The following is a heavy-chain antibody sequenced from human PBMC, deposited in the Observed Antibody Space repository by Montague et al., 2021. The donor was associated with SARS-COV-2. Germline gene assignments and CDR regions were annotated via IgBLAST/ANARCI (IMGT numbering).Heavy chain of an antibody. CDR1: GFTFGDHA. CDR2: ITWDSAAL. D-gene: IGHD3-22*01. J-gene: IGHJ4*02. V-gene: IGHV3-9*01. CDR3: AKDFDYYDSSGYFDY. Sequence: SLRLSFSASGFTFGDHAMHWVRQAPGKGPEWISGITWDSAALGYADSVKGRFTISRDNAKNSLYLQMNSLRAEDTTLYYCAKDFDYYDSSGYFDYWGQGTLVTVSS.